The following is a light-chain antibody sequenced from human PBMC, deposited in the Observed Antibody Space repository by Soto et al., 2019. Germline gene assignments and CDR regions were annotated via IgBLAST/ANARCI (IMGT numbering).Light chain of an antibody. Sequence: DIQMTQSPSTLSASVGDRVTITCRASQSITTRLAWYQQKPGTAVKVLIYDASTLGSGVPSRFSGSGSGTEFTLTISSLQPEDFETYHCQQYHSFPWTFGQGTKVDIX. CDR3: QQYHSFPWT. CDR1: QSITTR. V-gene: IGKV1-5*01. J-gene: IGKJ1*01. CDR2: DAS.